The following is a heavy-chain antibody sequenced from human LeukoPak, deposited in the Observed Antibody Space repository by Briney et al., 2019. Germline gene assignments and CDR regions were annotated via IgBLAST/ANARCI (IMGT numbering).Heavy chain of an antibody. CDR3: ARRLLWFGGAFGFDP. J-gene: IGHJ5*02. CDR2: IYYSWCT. V-gene: IGHV4-59*13. CDR1: GGPINIYY. D-gene: IGHD3-10*01. Sequence: NPSETLALIYTVSGGPINIYYWIWIRQPPGKGLEYVMYIYYSWCTNYNPSLKGRVTISVDTSKNQFSRKLSSVIAADTAVYYCARRLLWFGGAFGFDPWGQGTLVTVSS.